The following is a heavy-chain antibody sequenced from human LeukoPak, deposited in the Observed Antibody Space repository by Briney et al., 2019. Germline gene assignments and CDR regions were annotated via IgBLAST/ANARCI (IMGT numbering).Heavy chain of an antibody. CDR2: IYTSGST. CDR3: ARTRLEYSSSWYDDY. J-gene: IGHJ4*02. CDR1: DGSISSALYY. V-gene: IGHV4-61*02. D-gene: IGHD6-13*01. Sequence: SQTLSLTCTVSDGSISSALYYWSWIRQPAGKGLEWIGRIYTSGSTNYNPSLKSRVTMSVDTSKNQFSLKLSSVTAADTAVYYCARTRLEYSSSWYDDYWGQGTLVTVSS.